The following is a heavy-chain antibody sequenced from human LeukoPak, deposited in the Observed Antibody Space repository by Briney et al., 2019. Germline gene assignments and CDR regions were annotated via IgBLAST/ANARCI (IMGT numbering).Heavy chain of an antibody. J-gene: IGHJ3*02. CDR1: GYSFTSYW. Sequence: GESLKISCKGSGYSFTSYWIGWVRQMPGKGLEWMGIIYPGDSDTRYSPSFQGQVTISADKSLSTAYLQWSSLEASDTAMFYCARPHIPSAAGAFDIWGQGTMVTVSS. D-gene: IGHD6-13*01. V-gene: IGHV5-51*01. CDR2: IYPGDSDT. CDR3: ARPHIPSAAGAFDI.